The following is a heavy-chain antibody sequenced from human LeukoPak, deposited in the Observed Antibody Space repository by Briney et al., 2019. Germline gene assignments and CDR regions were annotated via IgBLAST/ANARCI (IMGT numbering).Heavy chain of an antibody. CDR1: GGAFSSYA. CDR2: IIPIFGTA. D-gene: IGHD2-15*01. Sequence: ATVKVSCKASGGAFSSYAVSCVRRAPGQRLEWRGGIIPIFGTANYSQKLQGRVMITVDESTSTAYRELSSVRSEDTAVYYCAREGGLNRGYCGGGSCYDYFDYWGQGTLVIVSS. V-gene: IGHV1-69*13. CDR3: AREGGLNRGYCGGGSCYDYFDY. J-gene: IGHJ4*02.